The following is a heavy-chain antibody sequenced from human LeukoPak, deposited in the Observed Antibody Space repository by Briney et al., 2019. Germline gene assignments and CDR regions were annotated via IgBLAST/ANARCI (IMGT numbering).Heavy chain of an antibody. J-gene: IGHJ5*02. D-gene: IGHD3-3*01. CDR2: IYHSGST. CDR3: AKNGQSGFSFDP. V-gene: IGHV4-39*07. CDR1: GGSISSSSYY. Sequence: PSETLSLTCTVSGGSISSSSYYWGWLRQPPGKGLEWIGSIYHSGSTYYNPSLKSRVTITVDTSKNQFSLKLNSVTAADTAVYYCAKNGQSGFSFDPWGQGTLVTVSS.